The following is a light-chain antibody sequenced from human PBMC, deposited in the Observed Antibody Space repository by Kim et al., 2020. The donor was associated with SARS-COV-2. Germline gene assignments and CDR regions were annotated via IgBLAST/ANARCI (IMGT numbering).Light chain of an antibody. CDR1: RSVSSN. V-gene: IGKV3D-15*01. CDR3: QQYNNWPDT. J-gene: IGKJ2*01. CDR2: GAS. Sequence: VSPGERATLSCRASRSVSSNLAWYQQKVGQAPRLLIYGASSRATGIPARFSGGGSGTEFTLTISSLQSEDFAVYYCQQYNNWPDTFGQGTKLEI.